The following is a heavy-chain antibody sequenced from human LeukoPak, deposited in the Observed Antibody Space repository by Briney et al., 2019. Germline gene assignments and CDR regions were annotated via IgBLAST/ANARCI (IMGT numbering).Heavy chain of an antibody. CDR1: GFTFSSYG. V-gene: IGHV3-30*18. J-gene: IGHJ4*02. Sequence: PGGSLRLSCAASGFTFSSYGMHWVRQAPGKGLEWVAVISYDGSNKYYADSVKGRFTISRDNSKNTLYLQMNSLRAEDTAVYYCAKGGSSGWSRNTNMFTFDYWGQGTLVTVSS. D-gene: IGHD6-19*01. CDR3: AKGGSSGWSRNTNMFTFDY. CDR2: ISYDGSNK.